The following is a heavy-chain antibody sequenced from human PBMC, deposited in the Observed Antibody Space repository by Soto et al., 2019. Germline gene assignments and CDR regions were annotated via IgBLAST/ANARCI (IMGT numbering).Heavy chain of an antibody. CDR2: TYYRSKWFN. V-gene: IGHV6-1*01. Sequence: SQTLSLTCAISGDSVSSNSASWNLIRQSPSRGLEWLGRTYYRSKWFNDYAVSVKGRITFNPDTSKNQFSLQLNSVTPEDTAVYYCARDLGQLVGDCWGQGTLVTVSS. D-gene: IGHD6-6*01. J-gene: IGHJ4*02. CDR3: ARDLGQLVGDC. CDR1: GDSVSSNSAS.